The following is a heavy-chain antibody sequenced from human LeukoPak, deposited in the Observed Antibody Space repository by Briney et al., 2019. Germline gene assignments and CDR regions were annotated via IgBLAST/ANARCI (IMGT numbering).Heavy chain of an antibody. CDR1: GGSISSSSYY. J-gene: IGHJ4*02. CDR3: ARHWFISSGHYIGY. Sequence: SETLSLTCTVSGGSISSSSYYWGWIRQPPGKGLEWIGSIYYSGSTYYNPSLKSRVTISVDTSKNQFSLKLSSVTAADTAVYYCARHWFISSGHYIGYWGQGTLVTVSS. CDR2: IYYSGST. V-gene: IGHV4-39*01. D-gene: IGHD6-19*01.